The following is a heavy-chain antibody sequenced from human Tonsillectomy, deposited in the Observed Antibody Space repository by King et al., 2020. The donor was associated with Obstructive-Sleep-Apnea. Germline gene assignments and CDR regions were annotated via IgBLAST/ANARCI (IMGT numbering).Heavy chain of an antibody. D-gene: IGHD6-13*01. Sequence: VQLVESGGGVVQPGRSLRLSCVVSGFTFSSYGMHWVRQAPGKGLEWVAVISYDGSNKHYAESVKGRFTISRDNSKNTLYLQMNSLRAEDTAVYYCAKDFSAAATPLSYLYYGMDVWGQGTTVTVSS. CDR1: GFTFSSYG. CDR2: ISYDGSNK. J-gene: IGHJ6*02. V-gene: IGHV3-30*18. CDR3: AKDFSAAATPLSYLYYGMDV.